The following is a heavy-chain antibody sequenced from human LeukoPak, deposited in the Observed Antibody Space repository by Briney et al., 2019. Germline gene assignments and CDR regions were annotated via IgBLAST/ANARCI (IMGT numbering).Heavy chain of an antibody. J-gene: IGHJ5*02. V-gene: IGHV1-2*02. D-gene: IGHD6-13*01. CDR3: ARTPAGTLNWSDP. Sequence: ASLKVSCKASGHTFTGYYMHWVRQAPGQGLEWMGWINPNSGGTNYAQKFQGRVSMTRDTSISTAYMELSRLRSDDTAVYYCARTPAGTLNWSDPWGQGTLVTVSS. CDR2: INPNSGGT. CDR1: GHTFTGYY.